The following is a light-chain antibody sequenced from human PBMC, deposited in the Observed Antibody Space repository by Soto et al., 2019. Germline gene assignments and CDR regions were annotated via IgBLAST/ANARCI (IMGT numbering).Light chain of an antibody. J-gene: IGKJ1*01. V-gene: IGKV3-20*01. CDR2: GAS. CDR1: QSVSNNY. CDR3: QQYGSSPWT. Sequence: EIMLTQSPGTLSFSPGERGTLSGRASQSVSNNYLAWFQHKPGQAPRLLIFGASTRATGIPDRFSGSGSGTRFTLTISSLEPEDVAVYYCQQYGSSPWTFGQGTKVDIK.